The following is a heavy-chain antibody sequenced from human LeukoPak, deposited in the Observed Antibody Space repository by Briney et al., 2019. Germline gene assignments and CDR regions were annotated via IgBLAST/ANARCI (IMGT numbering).Heavy chain of an antibody. CDR2: ISGSGGST. J-gene: IGHJ4*02. V-gene: IGHV3-23*01. CDR1: GFTFSSYA. D-gene: IGHD3-22*01. CDR3: AKGLVVITHLDY. Sequence: TGGSLRLSCAASGFTFSSYAMSWVRQAPGKGLEWVSAISGSGGSTYYADSVKGRFTISRDNSKNTLYLQMNSLRAEDTAVYYCAKGLVVITHLDYWGQGTLVTVSS.